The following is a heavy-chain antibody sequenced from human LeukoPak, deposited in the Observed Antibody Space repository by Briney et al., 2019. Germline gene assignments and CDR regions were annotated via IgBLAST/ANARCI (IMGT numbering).Heavy chain of an antibody. J-gene: IGHJ4*02. V-gene: IGHV4-59*01. CDR3: ARATPRNFDY. Sequence: SETLSITCTVSGGSISSYYWSWIRQPPGKGLEWIGYIYYSGSTNYNPSLKSRVTISVDTSKNQFSLKLSSVTAADTAVYYCARATPRNFDYWGQGTLVTVSS. CDR1: GGSISSYY. D-gene: IGHD4-11*01. CDR2: IYYSGST.